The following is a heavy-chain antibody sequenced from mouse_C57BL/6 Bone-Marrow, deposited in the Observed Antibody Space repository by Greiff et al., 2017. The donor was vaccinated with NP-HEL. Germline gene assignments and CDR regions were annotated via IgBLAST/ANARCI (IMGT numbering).Heavy chain of an antibody. CDR1: GYAFSNYW. CDR3: AREDGNSDWYFDV. V-gene: IGHV1-80*01. Sequence: QVQLKESGAELVKPGASVKISCKASGYAFSNYWMNWVKQRPGKGLEWIGQIYPAKGNTKYVPKFQGKATITADTSSNTAYLQLNSLTSEDTALYYCAREDGNSDWYFDVWGTVTTVTVSS. D-gene: IGHD2-1*01. CDR2: IYPAKGNT. J-gene: IGHJ1*03.